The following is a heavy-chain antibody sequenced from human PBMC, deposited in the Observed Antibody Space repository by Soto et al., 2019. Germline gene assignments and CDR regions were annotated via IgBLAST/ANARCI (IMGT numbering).Heavy chain of an antibody. J-gene: IGHJ4*02. V-gene: IGHV4-39*01. D-gene: IGHD2-15*01. Sequence: GTPSETLSLTCTVSGGSIYRSGYYWGWIRQPPGRGLEWIGNIDYNGVTYSNPSLKSRVTISRDTSKNQFSLKLTSVTAADTALYYCGKVLVGATGHTDSDSWGPGTLVTSPQ. CDR2: IDYNGVT. CDR1: GGSIYRSGYY. CDR3: GKVLVGATGHTDSDS.